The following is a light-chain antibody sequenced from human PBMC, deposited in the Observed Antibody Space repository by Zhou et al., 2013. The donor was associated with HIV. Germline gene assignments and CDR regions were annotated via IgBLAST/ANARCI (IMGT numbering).Light chain of an antibody. CDR2: FAS. V-gene: IGKV1-39*01. CDR3: HQSYRLYS. Sequence: DIQMTQSPSSLSASVGDRVTITCRASENINSYLSWLQQKPGEPPKLLISFASNLRSGVPSRFSGTGFGTHYSLTISGLQPEDFATYFCHQSYRLYSFGQGTKVET. J-gene: IGKJ2*03. CDR1: ENINSY.